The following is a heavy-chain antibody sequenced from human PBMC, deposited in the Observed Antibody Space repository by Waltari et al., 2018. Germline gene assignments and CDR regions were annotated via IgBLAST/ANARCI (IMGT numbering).Heavy chain of an antibody. CDR1: GYMFIDHY. Sequence: QVQLVQSGTEVKKPGASVRVSCKASGYMFIDHYLHWVRQGPGQGLEWMGWMNLNRGGTNYAQKFKGRAIMTRDTSTSTAYMELSRITSDDTAIYYGARDGGFGFWGQGSWSPSPQ. CDR2: MNLNRGGT. J-gene: IGHJ4*02. V-gene: IGHV1-2*02. D-gene: IGHD2-15*01. CDR3: ARDGGFGF.